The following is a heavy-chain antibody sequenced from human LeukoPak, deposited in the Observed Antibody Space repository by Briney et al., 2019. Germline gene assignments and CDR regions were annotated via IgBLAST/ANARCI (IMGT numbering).Heavy chain of an antibody. D-gene: IGHD3-22*01. CDR1: GFTFSSYA. CDR2: ISYDGSNK. J-gene: IGHJ4*02. V-gene: IGHV3-30-3*01. CDR3: AKGPDYYDSSGYPYYFDY. Sequence: GGSLRLSCAASGFTFSSYAMHWVRQAPGKGLEWVAVISYDGSNKYYADSVKGRFTISRDNSKNTLYLQMNSLRAEDTAVYYCAKGPDYYDSSGYPYYFDYWGQGTLVTVSS.